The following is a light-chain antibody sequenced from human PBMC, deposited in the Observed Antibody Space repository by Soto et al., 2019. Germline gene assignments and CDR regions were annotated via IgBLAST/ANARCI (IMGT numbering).Light chain of an antibody. J-gene: IGKJ5*01. V-gene: IGKV3-11*01. CDR1: QRVSSF. Sequence: DIVLTQSPATLSLSPGERATLSCRASQRVSSFLACYQQRPGQAPRLLIYDASNRATGIPARFSGSGSGTDFTLTISSLEPEDFAVYYCQQRSNWPITFGQGTRLEIK. CDR3: QQRSNWPIT. CDR2: DAS.